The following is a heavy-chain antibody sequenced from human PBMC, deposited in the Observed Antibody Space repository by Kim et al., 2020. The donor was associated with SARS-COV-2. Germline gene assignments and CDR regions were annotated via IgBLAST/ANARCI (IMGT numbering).Heavy chain of an antibody. CDR2: YI. CDR3: ARKSNPFDY. V-gene: IGHV3-21*01. J-gene: IGHJ4*02. D-gene: IGHD4-4*01. Sequence: YIYYADSVKGRFTISRDNAKNSLYLQMNSLRAEDTAGYYCARKSNPFDYWGQGTLVTVSS.